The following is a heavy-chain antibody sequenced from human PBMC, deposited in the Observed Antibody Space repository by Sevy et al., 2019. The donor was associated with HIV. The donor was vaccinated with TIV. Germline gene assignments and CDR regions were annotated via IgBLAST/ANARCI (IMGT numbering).Heavy chain of an antibody. CDR3: GRNTINVSSSFGLVLQKLVQDGMDD. V-gene: IGHV3-30-3*01. J-gene: IGHJ6*02. Sequence: GESLKSSCAASGFTFSSYAMHWVRQAPGKGLEWVADISYDGSNKYYEDSVKGPFTISRDNSKNTRYLQMNSLRVEDTVVIYRGRNTINVSSSFGLVLQKLVQDGMDDWGQRTTVTASS. CDR1: GFTFSSYA. CDR2: ISYDGSNK. D-gene: IGHD6-13*01.